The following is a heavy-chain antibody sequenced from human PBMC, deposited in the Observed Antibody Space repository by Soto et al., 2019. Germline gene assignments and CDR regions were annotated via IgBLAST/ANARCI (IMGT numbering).Heavy chain of an antibody. CDR1: GFTVSSNY. D-gene: IGHD6-19*01. CDR2: IYSGGST. CDR3: ARVEQWPMRGFVY. Sequence: EVQLVESGGGLIQPGGSLRLSCAASGFTVSSNYMSWVRQAPGKGLEWVSVIYSGGSTYYADSVKGRFTISRDNSKNTLYLQMNSLRAEDTAVYYCARVEQWPMRGFVYWGQGTLVTVSS. J-gene: IGHJ4*02. V-gene: IGHV3-53*01.